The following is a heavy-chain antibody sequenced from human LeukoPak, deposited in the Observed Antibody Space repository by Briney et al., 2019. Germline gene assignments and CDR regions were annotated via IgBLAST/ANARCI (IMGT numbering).Heavy chain of an antibody. Sequence: GGSLRLSCAASGFTFDDYGMSWVHQAPGKGLEWVSGINWNGGSTGYADSVKGRFSILRDTAKNSLYLQMNSLRAEDTALYYCARGYCSGGSCFLFDYWGQGTLVTVSS. CDR2: INWNGGST. CDR1: GFTFDDYG. CDR3: ARGYCSGGSCFLFDY. V-gene: IGHV3-20*04. D-gene: IGHD2-15*01. J-gene: IGHJ4*02.